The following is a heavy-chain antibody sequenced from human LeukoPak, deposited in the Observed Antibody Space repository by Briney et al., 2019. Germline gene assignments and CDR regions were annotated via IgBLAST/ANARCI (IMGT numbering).Heavy chain of an antibody. J-gene: IGHJ4*02. CDR2: FDPEDGET. CDR3: ATAPYSSGWYGFDY. D-gene: IGHD6-19*01. CDR1: GYTFTSYY. V-gene: IGHV1-24*01. Sequence: ASVKVSCKASGYTFTSYYMHWVRQAPGKGLEWMGGFDPEDGETIYAQKFQGRVTMTEDTSTDTAYMELSSLRSEDTAVYYCATAPYSSGWYGFDYWGQGTLVTVSS.